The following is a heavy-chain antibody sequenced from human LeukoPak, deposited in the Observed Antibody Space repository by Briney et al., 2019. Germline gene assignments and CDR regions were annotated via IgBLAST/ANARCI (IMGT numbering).Heavy chain of an antibody. J-gene: IGHJ4*02. Sequence: PSETLSLTCPVSGGSISSGGYCWSWIRQHPGKGLEWIGYIYYSGSTYYNPSLKSRVTISVDTSKNQFSLKLSSVTAADTAVYYCARAHYYLDYWGQGTLVTVSS. CDR3: ARAHYYLDY. D-gene: IGHD3-10*01. CDR2: IYYSGST. CDR1: GGSISSGGYC. V-gene: IGHV4-31*03.